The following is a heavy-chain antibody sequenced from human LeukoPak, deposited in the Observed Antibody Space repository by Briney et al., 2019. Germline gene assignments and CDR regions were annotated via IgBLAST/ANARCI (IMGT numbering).Heavy chain of an antibody. D-gene: IGHD3-3*01. Sequence: SQTLSLTCTVSGGSISSGSYYWSWIRQPAGKGVEWIGRIYTSGSTNYNPSLKSRVTISVDTSKNQFSLKLSSVTAADTAVYYCARDEFGYDFWSGYPPYYYMYVWGKGTTVTVSS. CDR3: ARDEFGYDFWSGYPPYYYMYV. V-gene: IGHV4-61*02. CDR1: GGSISSGSYY. J-gene: IGHJ6*03. CDR2: IYTSGST.